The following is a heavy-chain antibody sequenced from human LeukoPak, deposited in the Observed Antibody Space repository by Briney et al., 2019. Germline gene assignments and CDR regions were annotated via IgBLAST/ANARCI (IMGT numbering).Heavy chain of an antibody. CDR3: ARGVPIADIVATPYRRYYFDC. Sequence: SGTLSLSCTVSVVSIRIYYWSWIRDPPRNRLEWSGDIYYSVSTNYNPSPKSRVTISVDTSKHQFSLKLSSVTAADTAVYYCARGVPIADIVATPYRRYYFDCWGQGTLVTVSS. D-gene: IGHD5-12*01. CDR2: IYYSVST. CDR1: VVSIRIYY. V-gene: IGHV4-59*01. J-gene: IGHJ4*02.